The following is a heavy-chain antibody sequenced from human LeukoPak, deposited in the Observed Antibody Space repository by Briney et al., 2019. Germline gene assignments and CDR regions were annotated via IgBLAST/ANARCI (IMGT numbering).Heavy chain of an antibody. CDR3: AREPADTAVVYYYYYYMDV. J-gene: IGHJ6*03. CDR1: GGSTSSGSYY. V-gene: IGHV4-61*02. Sequence: SETLSLTCTVSGGSTSSGSYYWSWIRQPAGKGLEWIGRIYTSGSTNYNPSLKSRVTISVDTSKNQFSLKLSSVTAADTAVYYCAREPADTAVVYYYYYYMDVWGKGTTVTVSS. D-gene: IGHD5-18*01. CDR2: IYTSGST.